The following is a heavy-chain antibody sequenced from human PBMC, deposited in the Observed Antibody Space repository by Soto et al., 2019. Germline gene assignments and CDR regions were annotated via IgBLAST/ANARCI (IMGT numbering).Heavy chain of an antibody. D-gene: IGHD3-9*01. Sequence: SETLSLTCTVSGGYISPYYWSWIRQPPGKGLEWIGYIYYRGNTNYNPSFKSRVTISVDTSKNQFSLRLSSVTAADTAVYYCARHPGYYDVLTGYSTYYFDSWGQGTLVTVSS. CDR3: ARHPGYYDVLTGYSTYYFDS. V-gene: IGHV4-59*08. CDR2: IYYRGNT. J-gene: IGHJ4*02. CDR1: GGYISPYY.